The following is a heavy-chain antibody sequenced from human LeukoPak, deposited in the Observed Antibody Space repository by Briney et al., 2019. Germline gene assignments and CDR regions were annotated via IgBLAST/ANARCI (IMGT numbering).Heavy chain of an antibody. Sequence: GGSLRLSCAASGFTVSSNYMSWVRQAPGKGLEWVSVIYSGGSTYYADSVKGRFTISRDNSKNTLYLQMISLRAEDTAVYYCAKHGYSSGWPQVPSDYWGQGTLVTVYS. CDR1: GFTVSSNY. J-gene: IGHJ4*02. V-gene: IGHV3-53*01. D-gene: IGHD6-19*01. CDR2: IYSGGST. CDR3: AKHGYSSGWPQVPSDY.